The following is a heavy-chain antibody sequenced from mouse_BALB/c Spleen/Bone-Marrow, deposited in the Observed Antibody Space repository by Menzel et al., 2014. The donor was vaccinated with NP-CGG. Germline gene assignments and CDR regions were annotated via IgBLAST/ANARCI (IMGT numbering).Heavy chain of an antibody. Sequence: VQLVESGPGLVQPSESLSISCTVSGFSLTIYGVHWVRQPPGKGLEWLGVSWAGGSTSYNSALLSRLTIIKDISKSQVFLKMNSLQTDDTAMYYCAREGYGHAMDYWGQGTSVTVSS. CDR3: AREGYGHAMDY. J-gene: IGHJ4*01. CDR1: GFSLTIYG. V-gene: IGHV2-9*02. D-gene: IGHD1-2*01. CDR2: SWAGGST.